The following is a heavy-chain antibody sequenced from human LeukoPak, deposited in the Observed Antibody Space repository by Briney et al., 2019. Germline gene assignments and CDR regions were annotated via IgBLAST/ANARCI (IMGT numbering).Heavy chain of an antibody. D-gene: IGHD3-22*01. CDR2: IYYSGST. Sequence: SETLSPTCTVSGGSISSSSYYWGWIRQPPGKGLEWIGSIYYSGSTYYNPSLKSRVTISVDMSKNQFSLKLCSVTAADTAVYYCARGDSSGYYLARWGQGTLVTVSS. J-gene: IGHJ4*02. CDR3: ARGDSSGYYLAR. V-gene: IGHV4-39*01. CDR1: GGSISSSSYY.